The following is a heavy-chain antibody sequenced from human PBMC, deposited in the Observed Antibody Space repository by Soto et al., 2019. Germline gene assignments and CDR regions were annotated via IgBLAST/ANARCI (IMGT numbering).Heavy chain of an antibody. V-gene: IGHV3-23*01. CDR3: AKSESAYYYDSSGYPDY. J-gene: IGHJ4*02. D-gene: IGHD3-22*01. Sequence: GGALRISCAACGFNYSNYAMSWVRQAPGKGEGCASILSRSGSTYYADSVKGRFTISRDNSKNTLYLQMNSLRAEDTAVYYCAKSESAYYYDSSGYPDYWGQGTLVTVSS. CDR1: GFNYSNYA. CDR2: LSRSGST.